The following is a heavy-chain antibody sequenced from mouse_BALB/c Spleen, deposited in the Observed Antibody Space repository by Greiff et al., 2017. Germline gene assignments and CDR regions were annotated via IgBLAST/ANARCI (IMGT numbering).Heavy chain of an antibody. CDR1: GFTFSDYY. V-gene: IGHV5-4*02. Sequence: DVMLVESGGGLVKPGGSLKLSCAASGFTFSDYYMYWVRQTPEKRLEWVATISDGGSYTYYPDSVKGRFTISRDNAKNNLYLQMSSLESEDTAMYYCARDRNWYFDVWGAGTTVTVSS. J-gene: IGHJ1*01. CDR3: ARDRNWYFDV. CDR2: ISDGGSYT.